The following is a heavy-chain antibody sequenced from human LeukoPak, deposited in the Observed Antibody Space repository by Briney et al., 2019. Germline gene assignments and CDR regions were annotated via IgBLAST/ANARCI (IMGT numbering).Heavy chain of an antibody. V-gene: IGHV3-66*02. CDR3: ARDRQY. CDR2: IYSGGST. J-gene: IGHJ4*02. CDR1: GFTVRSNY. Sequence: GGSLRLSCAASGFTVRSNYLSWVRQAPGRGLEWVSVIYSGGSTYYADSVKGRFTIYRDNSKNTLYLQMNSLRAEDTAVYYWARDRQYWGQGTLVTVSS.